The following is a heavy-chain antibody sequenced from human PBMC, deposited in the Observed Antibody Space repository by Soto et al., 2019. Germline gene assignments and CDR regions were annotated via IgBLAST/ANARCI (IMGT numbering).Heavy chain of an antibody. Sequence: QVQLVQSGAEVKKPGASVKVSCKASGYTFTSYDINWVRQATGQGLEWMGWMNPNSGNTGYAQKFQGRVTMTRNTTISIAYMELSSLRSEDTAVYYCARDRAVLVPAALNDYYYYGMDVWGQGTTVTVSS. D-gene: IGHD2-2*01. V-gene: IGHV1-8*01. CDR3: ARDRAVLVPAALNDYYYYGMDV. CDR1: GYTFTSYD. CDR2: MNPNSGNT. J-gene: IGHJ6*02.